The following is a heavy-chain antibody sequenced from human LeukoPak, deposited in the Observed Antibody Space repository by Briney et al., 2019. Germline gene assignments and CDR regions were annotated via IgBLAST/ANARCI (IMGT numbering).Heavy chain of an antibody. CDR2: ISNSGSTI. V-gene: IGHV3-11*01. CDR1: GFTFSDYY. Sequence: GGSLRLSCAASGFTFSDYYMSWIRQAPGKGLEWVSYISNSGSTIYYANSVKGRFFISRDNAKNSLYLQMNSLRAEDTAVYYCARAPKFRLVGVPKGPFDPWGQGTLVTVSS. J-gene: IGHJ5*02. D-gene: IGHD1-26*01. CDR3: ARAPKFRLVGVPKGPFDP.